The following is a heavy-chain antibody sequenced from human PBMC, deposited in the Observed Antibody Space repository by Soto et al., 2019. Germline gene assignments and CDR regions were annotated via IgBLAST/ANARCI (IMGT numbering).Heavy chain of an antibody. J-gene: IGHJ4*02. CDR2: MYNSGST. CDR3: ARRYSSSFDY. V-gene: IGHV4-59*08. D-gene: IGHD6-13*01. Sequence: SETLSLTCTVSGGSISSYYWSWIRQPPGKGLEWMGYMYNSGSTKYNPSLKSRVTISVDTSKNQFSLKLSSVTAADTAVYYCARRYSSSFDYWGQGTLVTVSS. CDR1: GGSISSYY.